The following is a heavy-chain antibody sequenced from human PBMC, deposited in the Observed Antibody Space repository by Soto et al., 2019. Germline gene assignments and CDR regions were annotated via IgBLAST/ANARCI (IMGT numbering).Heavy chain of an antibody. CDR3: ARDGPYYYGSGSPYYYYGMDV. J-gene: IGHJ6*02. CDR1: GGTFSSYA. D-gene: IGHD3-10*01. V-gene: IGHV1-69*13. CDR2: IIPIFGTA. Sequence: SVKVSCKASGGTFSSYAISWVRQAPGQGLEWMGGIIPIFGTANYAQKFQGRVTITADESTSTAYMELSSLRSEDTAVYYCARDGPYYYGSGSPYYYYGMDVWGQGTTVTVSS.